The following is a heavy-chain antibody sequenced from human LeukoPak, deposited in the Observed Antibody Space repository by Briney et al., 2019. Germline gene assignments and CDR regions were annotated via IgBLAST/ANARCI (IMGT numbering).Heavy chain of an antibody. Sequence: PGGSLRLSCAASGFTFSSYGMHWVRQAPGKGLEWVAFIRYDGSNKYYADSVKGRFTIYRDNSKNTLYLQMNSLRAEDTAVYYCAKDRASYDFWGGRDYYFDYWGQGTLVTVSS. J-gene: IGHJ4*02. CDR2: IRYDGSNK. D-gene: IGHD3-3*01. V-gene: IGHV3-30*02. CDR1: GFTFSSYG. CDR3: AKDRASYDFWGGRDYYFDY.